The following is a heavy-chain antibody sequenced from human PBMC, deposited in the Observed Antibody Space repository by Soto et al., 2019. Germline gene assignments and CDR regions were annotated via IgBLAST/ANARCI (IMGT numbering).Heavy chain of an antibody. CDR3: ARGRVVPAAILDY. D-gene: IGHD2-2*02. Sequence: GGSLRLSCAASGFTFSSYGMHWVRQAPGKGLEWVAVIWYDGSNKYYADSVKGRFTISRDNSKNTLYLQMNSLRAEDTAVYYYARGRVVPAAILDYWGQGTLVTVYS. J-gene: IGHJ4*02. CDR2: IWYDGSNK. CDR1: GFTFSSYG. V-gene: IGHV3-33*01.